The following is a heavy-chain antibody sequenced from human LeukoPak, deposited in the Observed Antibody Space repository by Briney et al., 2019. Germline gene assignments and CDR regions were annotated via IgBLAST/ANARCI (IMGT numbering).Heavy chain of an antibody. J-gene: IGHJ5*02. D-gene: IGHD2-15*01. Sequence: GGSLRLSCAASGFTFSSYAMSWVRQAPGKGLEWVSAISGSGGSTYYADSVKGRFTISRDNSKNTLYLQMNSLRAEDTAIYYCAKLLRYCSGGSCFFDPWGQGTLVTVSS. CDR1: GFTFSSYA. CDR3: AKLLRYCSGGSCFFDP. CDR2: ISGSGGST. V-gene: IGHV3-23*01.